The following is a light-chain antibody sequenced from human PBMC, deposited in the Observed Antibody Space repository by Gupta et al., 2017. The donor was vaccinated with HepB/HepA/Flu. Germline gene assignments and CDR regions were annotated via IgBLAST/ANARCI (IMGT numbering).Light chain of an antibody. V-gene: IGKV1-17*01. CDR3: LQHRSYPHT. CDR2: AAS. J-gene: IGKJ1*01. Sequence: DIQMTQSPSSLSASVGDRVTITCRASQGIRNDLAWYQQKPGKAPKRLIYAASSLQSGVASRFSGSGSGTEFTLTISSLQPEDFGTYFWLQHRSYPHTFGQGTKVEIK. CDR1: QGIRND.